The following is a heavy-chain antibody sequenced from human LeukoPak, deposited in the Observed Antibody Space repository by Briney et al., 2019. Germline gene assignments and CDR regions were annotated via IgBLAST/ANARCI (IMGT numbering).Heavy chain of an antibody. Sequence: GSLRLSCAASGFTFSSYSMNWVRQAPGKGLEWVSSITGNSNYIYYADSVKGRFTISRDNAKNSLYLQMSSLRAEDTAVYYCARVKFTDFDYWGQGTLVTVSS. CDR1: GFTFSSYS. CDR3: ARVKFTDFDY. J-gene: IGHJ4*02. CDR2: ITGNSNYI. V-gene: IGHV3-21*01.